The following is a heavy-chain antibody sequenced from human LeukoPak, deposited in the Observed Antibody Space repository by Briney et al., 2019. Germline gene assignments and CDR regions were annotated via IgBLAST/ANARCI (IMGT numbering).Heavy chain of an antibody. CDR1: GASFSTNY. J-gene: IGHJ6*03. D-gene: IGHD1-1*01. CDR3: ARLYQQSKWKYYYYYMDV. V-gene: IGHV4-59*01. CDR2: VFDSGST. Sequence: SETLSLTCSVSGASFSTNYWSWIRQTPGRGLEWIGYVFDSGSTNYNPSLKSRVTISVDTSTKQFSLRLGSVTAADTAVYYCARLYQQSKWKYYYYYMDVWGKGTAVTVSS.